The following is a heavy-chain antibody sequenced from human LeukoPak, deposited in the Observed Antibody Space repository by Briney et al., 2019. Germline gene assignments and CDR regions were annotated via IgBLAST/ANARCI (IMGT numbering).Heavy chain of an antibody. D-gene: IGHD3-10*01. V-gene: IGHV1-8*01. CDR3: GRPLQRGSWTQRALDY. Sequence: ASVKVSCKASGYTFTSYDISWVRQATGQGLEWMGWMNPNSGNAGYAQRFQGRVTMTRNNSISTAYMELTSLRSEDTAVYYCGRPLQRGSWTQRALDYWGQATLVTVSS. CDR2: MNPNSGNA. CDR1: GYTFTSYD. J-gene: IGHJ4*02.